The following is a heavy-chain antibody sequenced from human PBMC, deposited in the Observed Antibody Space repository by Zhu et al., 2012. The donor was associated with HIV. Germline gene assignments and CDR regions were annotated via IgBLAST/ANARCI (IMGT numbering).Heavy chain of an antibody. V-gene: IGHV4-38-2*01. CDR3: ARISMVRGVIMGYYFDY. D-gene: IGHD3-10*01. J-gene: IGHJ4*02. CDR2: IYHSGST. Sequence: QVQLQESGPGLVKPSETLSLTCAVSGYSISSGYYWGWIRQPPGKGLEWIGSIYHSGSTYYNPSLKSRVTISVDTSKNQFSLKLSSVTAADTAVYYCARISMVRGVIMGYYFDYWGQGTLVTVSS. CDR1: GYSISSGYY.